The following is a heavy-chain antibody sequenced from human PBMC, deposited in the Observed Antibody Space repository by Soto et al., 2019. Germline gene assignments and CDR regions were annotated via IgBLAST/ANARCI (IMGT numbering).Heavy chain of an antibody. CDR3: GRDTRGSIGED. V-gene: IGHV6-1*01. Sequence: QVQLQQSGPGLVKPSQTLSLTCAISGDSVSSNSAAWNWIRRSPSRGLEWLGRTYYRSKWHNEYALSVRSRITVSPDTSKNQFSLQLNSVTPEDTAVYYCGRDTRGSIGEDWGQGALVTVSS. CDR2: TYYRSKWHN. J-gene: IGHJ4*02. D-gene: IGHD3-10*01. CDR1: GDSVSSNSAA.